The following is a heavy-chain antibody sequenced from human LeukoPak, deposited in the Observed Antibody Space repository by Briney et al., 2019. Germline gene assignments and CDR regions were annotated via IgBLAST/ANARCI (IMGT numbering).Heavy chain of an antibody. J-gene: IGHJ5*02. CDR3: ARELVPAAVRWFDP. D-gene: IGHD2-2*01. CDR2: INPNSGGT. V-gene: IGHV1-2*02. CDR1: GYTFTGYY. Sequence: ASVKVSCKASGYTFTGYYMHWVRQAPGQGLEWMGWINPNSGGTNYAQKFQGRVTMTRDTSISTAYMELSRLRSDDTAVYYCARELVPAAVRWFDPWGQGTLVTVSS.